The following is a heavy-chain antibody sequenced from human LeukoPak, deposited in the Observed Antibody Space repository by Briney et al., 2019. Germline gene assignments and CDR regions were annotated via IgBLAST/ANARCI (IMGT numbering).Heavy chain of an antibody. J-gene: IGHJ4*02. D-gene: IGHD3-10*01. Sequence: PGGSLRLSCAASGFTFSSYAMHWVRQAPGKGLEWVAVISYDGSNKYYADSVKGRFTISRDNSKNTLYLQMNSLRAEDTAVYYCARAMVRGVIEALHNDYWGQGTLVTVSS. V-gene: IGHV3-30-3*01. CDR2: ISYDGSNK. CDR3: ARAMVRGVIEALHNDY. CDR1: GFTFSSYA.